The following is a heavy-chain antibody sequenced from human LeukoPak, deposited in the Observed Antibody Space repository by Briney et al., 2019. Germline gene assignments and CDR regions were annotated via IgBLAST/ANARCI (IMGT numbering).Heavy chain of an antibody. CDR2: MNPNSGNT. V-gene: IGHV1-8*03. D-gene: IGHD3-9*01. J-gene: IGHJ5*02. Sequence: ASVKVSCKASGYTFTSYDINWVRQATGQGLEWMGWMNPNSGNTGYAQKFQGRVTITRDTSISTAYMELSRLRSDDTAVYYCARSKGVLRYFDWLSRPSWFDPWGQGTLVTVSS. CDR1: GYTFTSYD. CDR3: ARSKGVLRYFDWLSRPSWFDP.